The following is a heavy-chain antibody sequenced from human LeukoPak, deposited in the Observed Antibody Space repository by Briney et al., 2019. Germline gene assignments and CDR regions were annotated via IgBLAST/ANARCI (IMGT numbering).Heavy chain of an antibody. CDR2: IYHSGST. Sequence: SETLSLTCAVSGGSISSSNWWSWVRQPPGKGLEWIGEIYHSGSTNYNPSLKSRVTISVDKSKNQFSLKLSSVTAADTAVYYCARAWQWRLVCDAFDAWGQGTMVSVSS. J-gene: IGHJ3*01. D-gene: IGHD6-19*01. V-gene: IGHV4-4*02. CDR3: ARAWQWRLVCDAFDA. CDR1: GGSISSSNW.